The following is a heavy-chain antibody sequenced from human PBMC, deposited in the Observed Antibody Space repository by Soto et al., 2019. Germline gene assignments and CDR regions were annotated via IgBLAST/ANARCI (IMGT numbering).Heavy chain of an antibody. CDR1: GDSVSSDSAA. CDR3: ARDYYYGMDV. Sequence: SQTLSLTCAISGDSVSSDSAAWNWIRQSPSRGLEWLGRTYYRSEWYNDYAVSMKSRIVITPDTSQNQFSLQLNSVTPEDTAVYFCARDYYYGMDVWGQGTTVTVSS. J-gene: IGHJ6*02. V-gene: IGHV6-1*01. CDR2: TYYRSEWYN.